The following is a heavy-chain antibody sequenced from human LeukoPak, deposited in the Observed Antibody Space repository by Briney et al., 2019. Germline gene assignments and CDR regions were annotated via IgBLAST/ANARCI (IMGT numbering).Heavy chain of an antibody. V-gene: IGHV4-39*01. CDR3: ARPATTVTTPVSYYFDY. CDR1: GGSISSSSYY. Sequence: SETLSLTCNVSGGSISSSSYYWRWTRQPPGKGLEWIGSIYYSGSTYYNPSLKSRVTISVDTSKNQFSLKLSSVTAADTAVYYSARPATTVTTPVSYYFDYWGQGTLVTVSS. J-gene: IGHJ4*02. CDR2: IYYSGST. D-gene: IGHD4-11*01.